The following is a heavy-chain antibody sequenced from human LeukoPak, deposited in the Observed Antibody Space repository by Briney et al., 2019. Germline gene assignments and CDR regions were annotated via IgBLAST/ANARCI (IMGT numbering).Heavy chain of an antibody. CDR2: ISPYNGDT. Sequence: ASVKVTCKASGYSFTSYGISWVRQAPGQGLEWVGWISPYNGDTNYAQKLQGRVTMTTDTSTSTAYMDLRSLRSDDTAVYYCARDLYYYDSGASFDDTFDIWGQGTTVTVSS. V-gene: IGHV1-18*01. D-gene: IGHD3-22*01. CDR3: ARDLYYYDSGASFDDTFDI. J-gene: IGHJ3*02. CDR1: GYSFTSYG.